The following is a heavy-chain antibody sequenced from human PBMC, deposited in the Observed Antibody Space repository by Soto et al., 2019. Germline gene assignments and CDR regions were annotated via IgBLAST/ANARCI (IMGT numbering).Heavy chain of an antibody. V-gene: IGHV4-59*01. CDR2: IHYNGNT. CDR3: AREGNLGRWLQPLDF. CDR1: GNSISAYS. Sequence: SETLSLTCTVSGNSISAYSWSWVRQPPGKGLEWIGNIHYNGNTKYNPSLKSRVSMSVDTSKNQFSLRLISVTAADTAKYFCAREGNLGRWLQPLDFWGQGTLVTVS. D-gene: IGHD5-12*01. J-gene: IGHJ4*02.